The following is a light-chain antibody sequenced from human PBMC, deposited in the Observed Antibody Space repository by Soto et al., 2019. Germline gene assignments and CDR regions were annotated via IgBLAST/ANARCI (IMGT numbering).Light chain of an antibody. CDR1: SSDVGYYNS. V-gene: IGLV2-14*03. CDR3: SSYPSSETHVL. CDR2: DVS. Sequence: QSALTQPASVSGSPGQSITISCTGTSSDVGYYNSVSWYQRHPGKVPKLIIYDVSSRPSGVSNRFSGFKSGNTASLTISGLHAEDEADYYCSSYPSSETHVLFGGGTKVTVL. J-gene: IGLJ2*01.